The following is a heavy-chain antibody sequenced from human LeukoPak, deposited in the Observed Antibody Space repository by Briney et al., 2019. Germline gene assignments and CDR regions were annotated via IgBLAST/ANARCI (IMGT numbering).Heavy chain of an antibody. J-gene: IGHJ4*02. CDR3: ARGGGYSYGSFDY. CDR1: GDSINDYY. V-gene: IGHV4-59*01. D-gene: IGHD5-18*01. Sequence: SETLSLTCTVSGDSINDYYWSWIRQSPGKGLEWIGYIYYSGSTSYNPSHKSRVTISLDTSNNHFSLKLRSVTAADTAVYYCARGGGYSYGSFDYWGQGTLVTVSS. CDR2: IYYSGST.